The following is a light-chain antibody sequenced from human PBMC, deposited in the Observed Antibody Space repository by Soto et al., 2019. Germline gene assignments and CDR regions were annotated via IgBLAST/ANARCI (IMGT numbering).Light chain of an antibody. V-gene: IGKV2-28*01. Sequence: DIVMTQSPLSLPVTPGEPASISCRSSQSLLQGNGYTYLDWYLQKPGQSPQLLIYLTSIRASGVPDRFSGSGSGTDFTLKISKVEAEDVGVYYCMQALQTPPWTFGPGTKVDIK. J-gene: IGKJ1*01. CDR3: MQALQTPPWT. CDR1: QSLLQGNGYTY. CDR2: LTS.